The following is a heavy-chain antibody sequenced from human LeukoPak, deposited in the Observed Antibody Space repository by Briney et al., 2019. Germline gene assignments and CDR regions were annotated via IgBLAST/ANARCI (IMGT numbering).Heavy chain of an antibody. CDR1: GFSFSSYE. Sequence: GSLRLSCAASGFSFSSYEMNWVRQAPGKGLEWIPYISSSGSTIYSADSVKGRFTMSRDNAKNSLYLQMNSLRAEDTAVYYCARDVGFGGYSRGIFDYWGQGTLVTVSS. J-gene: IGHJ4*02. CDR3: ARDVGFGGYSRGIFDY. D-gene: IGHD3-10*01. V-gene: IGHV3-48*03. CDR2: ISSSGSTI.